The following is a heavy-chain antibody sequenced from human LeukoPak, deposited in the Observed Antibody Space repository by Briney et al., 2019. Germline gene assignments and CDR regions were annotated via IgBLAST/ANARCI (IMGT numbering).Heavy chain of an antibody. CDR2: IYYSGST. CDR3: ARDHSSGWS. J-gene: IGHJ1*01. Sequence: SETLSLTCTVSGGSISSSSYYWGWIRQPPGKGLEWIGSIYYSGSTYYNPSLKSRVTISVDTSKNQFSLKLSSVTAADTAVYYCARDHSSGWSWGQGTLVTVSS. V-gene: IGHV4-39*07. CDR1: GGSISSSSYY. D-gene: IGHD6-19*01.